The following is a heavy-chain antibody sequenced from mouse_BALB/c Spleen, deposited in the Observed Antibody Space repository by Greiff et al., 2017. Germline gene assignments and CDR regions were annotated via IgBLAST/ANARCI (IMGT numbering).Heavy chain of an antibody. J-gene: IGHJ3*01. CDR2: INSNGGST. Sequence: EVKLVESGGGLVQPGGSLKLSCAASGFTFSSYGMSWVRQTPDKRLELVATINSNGGSTYYPDSVKGRFTISRDNAKNTLYLQMSSLKSEDTAMYYCARGGGLRPWFAYWGQGTLVTVSA. CDR3: ARGGGLRPWFAY. V-gene: IGHV5-6-3*01. CDR1: GFTFSSYG. D-gene: IGHD2-4*01.